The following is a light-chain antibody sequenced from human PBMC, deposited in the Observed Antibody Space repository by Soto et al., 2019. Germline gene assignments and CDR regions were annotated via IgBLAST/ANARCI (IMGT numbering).Light chain of an antibody. J-gene: IGLJ1*01. V-gene: IGLV1-40*01. CDR3: PSYDSSLSGYV. CDR2: GNS. CDR1: SSNIGAGYD. Sequence: QSVLTQPPSVSGAPGQRVTISCTGSSSNIGAGYDVHWYQQLPGTAPKLLIYGNSNRPSGVPDRFSGSKSGTSASLAITGLQAEDEADYYCPSYDSSLSGYVFGPWTKLTVL.